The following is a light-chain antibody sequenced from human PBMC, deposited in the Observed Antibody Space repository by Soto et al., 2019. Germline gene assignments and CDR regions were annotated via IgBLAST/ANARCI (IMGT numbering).Light chain of an antibody. CDR2: YDS. J-gene: IGLJ3*02. V-gene: IGLV3-21*01. Sequence: SYELTQPPSVSVAPGKTASVACGGSNIGSKSVHWYQKKSRQAPVLVMYYDSDRPSGIPERFSGSNSGNTATLTISRVEAGDEADYYCQVWEISSGHVVFGGGTKLTVL. CDR1: NIGSKS. CDR3: QVWEISSGHVV.